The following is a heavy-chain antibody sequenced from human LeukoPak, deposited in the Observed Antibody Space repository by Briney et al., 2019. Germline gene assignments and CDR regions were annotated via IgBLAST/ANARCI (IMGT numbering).Heavy chain of an antibody. CDR2: INSDGSST. D-gene: IGHD6-19*01. V-gene: IGHV3-74*01. J-gene: IGHJ6*03. Sequence: GGSLRLSCAASGFTFSSYWMHWVRQAPGKGLVWVSRINSDGSSTSYADSVKGRFTISRDNAKNTLYLQMNSLRAEDTAVYYCARVRIAVAGWYDYYYYMDVWGKGTTVTISS. CDR3: ARVRIAVAGWYDYYYYMDV. CDR1: GFTFSSYW.